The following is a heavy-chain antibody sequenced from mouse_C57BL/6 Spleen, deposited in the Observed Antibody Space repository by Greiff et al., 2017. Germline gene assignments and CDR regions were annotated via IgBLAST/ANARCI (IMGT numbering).Heavy chain of an antibody. CDR3: TGGKFAY. J-gene: IGHJ3*01. V-gene: IGHV1-64*01. Sequence: QVQLQQPGAELVKPGASVKLSCKASGYSFTSYWMHWVKQRPGQGLEWIGMIHPNCGSTNYNEKFKSKATLTVDKSSSSANLQLSSCTSEYSAVYYCTGGKFAYWGQGTLVTVSA. CDR1: GYSFTSYW. CDR2: IHPNCGST.